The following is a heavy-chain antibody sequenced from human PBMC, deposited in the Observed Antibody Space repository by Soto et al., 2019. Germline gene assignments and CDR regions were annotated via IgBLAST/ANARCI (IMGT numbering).Heavy chain of an antibody. CDR3: ARPARRDAFDI. Sequence: GGSLRLSCTASGLTVSSNYMTWVRQAPGKGLEWVSIIYGGGSTHYADSVKGRFTISRDNSKNTLYLQMNSLTAEDTAVYYCARPARRDAFDIWGHGTMVTVSS. V-gene: IGHV3-53*01. J-gene: IGHJ3*02. D-gene: IGHD6-6*01. CDR2: IYGGGST. CDR1: GLTVSSNY.